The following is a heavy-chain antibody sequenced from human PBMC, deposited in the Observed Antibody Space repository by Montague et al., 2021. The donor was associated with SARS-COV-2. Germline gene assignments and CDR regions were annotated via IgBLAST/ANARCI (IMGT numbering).Heavy chain of an antibody. Sequence: SLRLSCAASGFTFRSYGMFWVRQAPGKGLEWVAVMWNEGSKKYYSDSVKGRFTISRDNSKNTLYLHMNSLRAEDTAVYYCAGETIAYGMDVWGQGTTVTVS. CDR1: GFTFRSYG. V-gene: IGHV3-33*07. J-gene: IGHJ6*02. CDR3: AGETIAYGMDV. CDR2: MWNEGSKK. D-gene: IGHD4/OR15-4a*01.